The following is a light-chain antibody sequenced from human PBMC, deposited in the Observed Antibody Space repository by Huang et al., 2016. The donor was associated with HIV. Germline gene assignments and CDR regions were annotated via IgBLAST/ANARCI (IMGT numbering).Light chain of an antibody. CDR2: DSS. Sequence: DIQMTQSPSSLSASVGDRVTITCQASQDIRKYLNWYQQKPGRAPKLLIYDSSNLEGGVPSRFSGSGSGTNFTFTISSLHPEDIATYDCQQYDNLYIFGQGTKVEIK. CDR1: QDIRKY. CDR3: QQYDNLYI. J-gene: IGKJ1*01. V-gene: IGKV1-33*01.